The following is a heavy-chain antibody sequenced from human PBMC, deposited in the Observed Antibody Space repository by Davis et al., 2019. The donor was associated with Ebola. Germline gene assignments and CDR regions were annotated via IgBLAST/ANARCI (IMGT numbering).Heavy chain of an antibody. D-gene: IGHD1-1*01. CDR2: IYYSGST. Sequence: SETLSLTCTVSGGSISSGGYYWSWIRQHPGKGLEWIGYIYYSGSTYYNPSLKSRVTISVDTSKNHFSLKLSSVTAADTAVYYCARDGNWNGAEYFDYWGQGTLVTVSP. J-gene: IGHJ4*02. V-gene: IGHV4-31*03. CDR3: ARDGNWNGAEYFDY. CDR1: GGSISSGGYY.